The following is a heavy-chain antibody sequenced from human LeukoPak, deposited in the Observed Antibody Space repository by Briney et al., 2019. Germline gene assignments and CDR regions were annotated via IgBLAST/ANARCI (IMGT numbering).Heavy chain of an antibody. J-gene: IGHJ4*02. Sequence: PSETLSLTCTVSGDSISNYYWSWIRQPPGKGLEWIGYIYYSGSTSFNPSLKSRVTISVDSSKSQFSLNLSSVTAADTAVYYCARVGDTSDSFDYWGRGTLVTVSS. CDR2: IYYSGST. V-gene: IGHV4-59*01. D-gene: IGHD3-22*01. CDR1: GDSISNYY. CDR3: ARVGDTSDSFDY.